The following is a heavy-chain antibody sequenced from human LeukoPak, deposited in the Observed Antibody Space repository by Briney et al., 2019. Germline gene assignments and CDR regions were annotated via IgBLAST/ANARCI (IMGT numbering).Heavy chain of an antibody. D-gene: IGHD2-8*02. CDR2: ISGSGGST. Sequence: GGSLRLFSAASGFTFSSYAMSWVRQAPGKGLEWVSAISGSGGSTYYADSVKGRFTISRDNSKNTLYLQMNSLRAEDTAVYYCAKDVNYWYNYWGQGTLVTVSS. CDR1: GFTFSSYA. J-gene: IGHJ4*02. CDR3: AKDVNYWYNY. V-gene: IGHV3-23*01.